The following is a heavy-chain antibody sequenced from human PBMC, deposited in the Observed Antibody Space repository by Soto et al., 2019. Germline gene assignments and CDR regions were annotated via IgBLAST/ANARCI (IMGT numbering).Heavy chain of an antibody. D-gene: IGHD6-19*01. CDR1: EVTFSDYI. Sequence: QVRLEQSGAEVKKPGSSVKVSCKTSEVTFSDYIISWVRQAPGQGLEWLGGILPVSGKVNYGQKFPGRVTIAADTSTTTAYLELSSLTSGDTAVYFCARLYTTGCYFSGVEYWGQGTQVTVYS. CDR2: ILPVSGKV. J-gene: IGHJ4*02. V-gene: IGHV1-69*06. CDR3: ARLYTTGCYFSGVEY.